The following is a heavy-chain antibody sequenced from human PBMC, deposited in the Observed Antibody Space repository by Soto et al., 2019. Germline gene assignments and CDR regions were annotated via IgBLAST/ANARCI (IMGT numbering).Heavy chain of an antibody. V-gene: IGHV3-23*01. CDR1: GFTFSSYA. J-gene: IGHJ3*02. CDR3: AKDSGPYYYDSSGYYPDAFDI. Sequence: GGSLRLSCAASGFTFSSYAMSWVRQAPGKGLEWVSAISGSGGSTYYADSVKGRFTISRDNSKNTLYQQMNSLRAEDTAVYYCAKDSGPYYYDSSGYYPDAFDIWGQGTMVTVSS. D-gene: IGHD3-22*01. CDR2: ISGSGGST.